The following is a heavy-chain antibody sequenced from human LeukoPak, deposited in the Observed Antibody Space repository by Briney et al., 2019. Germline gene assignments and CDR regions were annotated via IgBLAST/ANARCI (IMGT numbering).Heavy chain of an antibody. J-gene: IGHJ3*02. D-gene: IGHD6-13*01. CDR2: ISSNGGST. V-gene: IGHV3-64D*09. CDR3: VTASGYSSSNDALDI. CDR1: GFTFSSYA. Sequence: PGGSLRLSCSASGFTFSSYAMHWVRQAPGKGLEYVSVISSNGGSTHYADSVKGRFTISRDNSKNTLCLQMSSLRAEDTAVYYCVTASGYSSSNDALDIWGQGTMVTVSS.